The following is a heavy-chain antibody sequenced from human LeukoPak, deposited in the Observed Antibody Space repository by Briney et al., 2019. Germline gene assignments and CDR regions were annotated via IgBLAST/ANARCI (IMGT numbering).Heavy chain of an antibody. CDR3: ARAGARSPFDY. Sequence: GASVKVSFTASGYTFIIYYMYWVRQAPGQGLESIGIINPSGGSTTYAQKFQGRVAVTSDTSTSTDYMEMSSLRSEDTAFYYCARAGARSPFDYWGQGTLVTVSS. CDR2: INPSGGST. CDR1: GYTFIIYY. J-gene: IGHJ4*02. V-gene: IGHV1-46*01. D-gene: IGHD3-10*01.